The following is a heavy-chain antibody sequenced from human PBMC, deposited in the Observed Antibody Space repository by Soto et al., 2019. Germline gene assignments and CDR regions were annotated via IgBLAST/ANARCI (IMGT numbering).Heavy chain of an antibody. CDR1: GFTFDDYA. CDR3: AKDMTPNYSESYAYAAFDK. Sequence: EVQLVEAGGGLVQPGRSLRLSCAGSGFTFDDYAMHWVRQAAGKGLEWVSGISWDSDMIEYADSVQGRFTISRDNAKNSLYLQMNSLRPEDTASYFCAKDMTPNYSESYAYAAFDKWGLGTMITVSS. J-gene: IGHJ3*02. D-gene: IGHD3-16*01. V-gene: IGHV3-9*01. CDR2: ISWDSDMI.